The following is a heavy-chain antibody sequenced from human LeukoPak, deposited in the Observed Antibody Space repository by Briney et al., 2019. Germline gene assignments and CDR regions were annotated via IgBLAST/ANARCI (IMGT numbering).Heavy chain of an antibody. V-gene: IGHV1-18*01. CDR3: ARALYHTFDY. D-gene: IGHD2-2*01. CDR1: GYTFSSYG. CDR2: ISADNGNT. J-gene: IGHJ4*02. Sequence: RASVTVSCKASGYTFSSYGISWVRQAPGQGLEWMGWISADNGNTNYVQKFQGRVTMTTDTSTSTAYMELRSLRSDDTAVYYCARALYHTFDYWGQGTLVTVSS.